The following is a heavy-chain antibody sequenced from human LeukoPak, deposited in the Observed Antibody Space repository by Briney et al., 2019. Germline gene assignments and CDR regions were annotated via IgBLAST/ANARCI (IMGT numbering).Heavy chain of an antibody. J-gene: IGHJ4*02. CDR3: ARAPVGFCSGGTCKRYFDY. CDR2: INHSGST. V-gene: IGHV4-34*01. CDR1: GGSFSGYY. Sequence: SETLSLTCAVYGGSFSGYYWSWIRQPPGKGLEWIGEINHSGSTNYNPSLKSRVTISVDTSKNQFSLKLSSVTAADTAVYYCARAPVGFCSGGTCKRYFDYWGQGTLVTVSS. D-gene: IGHD2-15*01.